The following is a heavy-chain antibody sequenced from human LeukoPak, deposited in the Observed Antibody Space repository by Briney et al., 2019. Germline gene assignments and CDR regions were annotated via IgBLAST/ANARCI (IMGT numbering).Heavy chain of an antibody. CDR3: ARVDSSSWYEAY. Sequence: ASVKVSCKASGYTFTGYYMHWVRQAPGQGLEWMGWINPNSGGTNYAQKFQGRVTMTRDTSISTAYMELSRLRSDDTAVYYCARVDSSSWYEAYWGQGTLVTVSS. D-gene: IGHD6-13*01. V-gene: IGHV1-2*02. J-gene: IGHJ4*02. CDR1: GYTFTGYY. CDR2: INPNSGGT.